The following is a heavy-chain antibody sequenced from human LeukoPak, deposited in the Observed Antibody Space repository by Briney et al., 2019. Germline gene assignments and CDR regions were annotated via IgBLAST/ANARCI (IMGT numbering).Heavy chain of an antibody. CDR3: TTFLLWFGELSFFPDY. V-gene: IGHV3-15*01. CDR1: GFTFSNAW. J-gene: IGHJ4*02. CDR2: IKSKTDGGTT. Sequence: PGGSLRLSCAASGFTFSNAWMSWVRQAPGKGLEWVGRIKSKTDGGTTDYAAPVKGRFTISRDDSKNTLYLQMNSLKTEDTAVYYCTTFLLWFGELSFFPDYWGQGTLVTVSS. D-gene: IGHD3-10*01.